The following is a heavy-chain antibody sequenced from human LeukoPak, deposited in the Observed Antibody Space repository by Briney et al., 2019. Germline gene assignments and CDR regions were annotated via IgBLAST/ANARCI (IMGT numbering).Heavy chain of an antibody. CDR1: GYTFTGYY. Sequence: ASVKVFCKASGYTFTGYYMHWVRQAPGQGLEWMGWINPNSGGTNYAQKFQGRVTMTRDTSISTAYMELSRLRSDDTAVYYCARNYGLAYCGGDCYESDYWGQGTLVTVSS. J-gene: IGHJ4*02. CDR2: INPNSGGT. D-gene: IGHD2-21*02. CDR3: ARNYGLAYCGGDCYESDY. V-gene: IGHV1-2*02.